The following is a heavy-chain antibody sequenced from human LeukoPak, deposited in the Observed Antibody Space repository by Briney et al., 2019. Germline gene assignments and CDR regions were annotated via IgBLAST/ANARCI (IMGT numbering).Heavy chain of an antibody. D-gene: IGHD6-19*01. Sequence: XSYISSSGSTIYYADSVKGRFTISRDNAKNSLYLQMNSLRAEDTAVYYCARDREYSSGWYGYCYYMDVWGKGTXVTVSS. V-gene: IGHV3-11*04. CDR3: ARDREYSSGWYGYCYYMDV. CDR2: ISSSGSTI. J-gene: IGHJ6*03.